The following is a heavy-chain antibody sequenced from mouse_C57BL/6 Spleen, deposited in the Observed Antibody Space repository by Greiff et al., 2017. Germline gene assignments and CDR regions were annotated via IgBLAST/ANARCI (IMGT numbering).Heavy chain of an antibody. Sequence: QVQLQQSGAELVRPGTSVKLSCKASGYTFTSYWMHWVKQRPGQGLEWIGVIDPSDSYTNYNQKFKGKATLTVDTSSSTAYMQLSSLTSEDSAVYYCAREEGDYRSAYWGQGTLVTVSA. D-gene: IGHD2-4*01. J-gene: IGHJ3*01. CDR3: AREEGDYRSAY. CDR1: GYTFTSYW. V-gene: IGHV1-59*01. CDR2: IDPSDSYT.